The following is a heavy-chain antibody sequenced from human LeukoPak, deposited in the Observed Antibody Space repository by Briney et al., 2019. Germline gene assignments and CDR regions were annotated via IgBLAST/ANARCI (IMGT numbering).Heavy chain of an antibody. J-gene: IGHJ4*02. CDR1: GYTSPRNW. Sequence: GGSLKISCKTSGYTSPRNWLAWMRQMPGTGLEEMGIFDVTDSDVRYNPSFQGHVTLLADKSTNTAYLQWNSLKASDAAMYYCSRLGAFPPFDYWGQGTLVTVSS. D-gene: IGHD3-3*02. CDR3: SRLGAFPPFDY. V-gene: IGHV5-51*01. CDR2: FDVTDSDV.